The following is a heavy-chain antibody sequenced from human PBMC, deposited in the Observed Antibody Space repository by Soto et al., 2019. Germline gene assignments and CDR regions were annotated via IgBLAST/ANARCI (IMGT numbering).Heavy chain of an antibody. Sequence: EVHLVESGGDLVEPGGSLRLSCVVSGLTFTRAWINWVRQAPGKGLEWVGRIKSKIDGGTTDFAAPVKGRFAISRDDSRDIVYLQMGNLKIEDTAVYYCTTDSDFTTTLDRFDFWGLGTLVTVSS. J-gene: IGHJ4*01. CDR2: IKSKIDGGTT. CDR1: GLTFTRAW. CDR3: TTDSDFTTTLDRFDF. D-gene: IGHD4-17*01. V-gene: IGHV3-15*07.